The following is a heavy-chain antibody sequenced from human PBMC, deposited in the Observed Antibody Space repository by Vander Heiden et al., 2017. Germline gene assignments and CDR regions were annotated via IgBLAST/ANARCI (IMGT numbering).Heavy chain of an antibody. CDR1: GYTFTGYY. V-gene: IGHV1-2*02. D-gene: IGHD3-16*01. Sequence: QVQLVQSGAEVKKPGASVKVSCKASGYTFTGYYMHWVRQAPGQGLEWMGWINPNSGGTNHAQKFQGRVTMTRDTSISTAYMELSRLRSDDTAVYYCARDCPSFISVNCYWGQGTLVTVSS. J-gene: IGHJ4*02. CDR3: ARDCPSFISVNCY. CDR2: INPNSGGT.